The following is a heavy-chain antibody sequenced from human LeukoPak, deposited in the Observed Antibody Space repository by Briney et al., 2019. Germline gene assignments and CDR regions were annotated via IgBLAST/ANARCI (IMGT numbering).Heavy chain of an antibody. CDR1: GFTFSNYW. Sequence: GGSLRLSCAASGFTFSNYWMHWVRQALGKGLVWVSRINSDGSSTTSADSVKGRFTISRDNAKNTLYLQMNSLRAEDTAVYYCAKGGATVIDYWGQGTLVTVSS. D-gene: IGHD4-17*01. V-gene: IGHV3-74*01. CDR2: INSDGSST. CDR3: AKGGATVIDY. J-gene: IGHJ4*02.